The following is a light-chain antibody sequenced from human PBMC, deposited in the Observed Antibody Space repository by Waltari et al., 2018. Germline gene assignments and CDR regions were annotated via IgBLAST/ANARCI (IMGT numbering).Light chain of an antibody. CDR2: EIS. Sequence: QSALTHPASVSGSPGQSITISCTRTSSDGWSYHLVPWSQQHPGKAPKLMIYEISKRPSGVSDRFSGSKSGNTASLTISGLQAEDESDYYCCSYAGDSAFVFGTGTKVTVL. CDR3: CSYAGDSAFV. V-gene: IGLV2-23*02. CDR1: SSDGWSYHL. J-gene: IGLJ1*01.